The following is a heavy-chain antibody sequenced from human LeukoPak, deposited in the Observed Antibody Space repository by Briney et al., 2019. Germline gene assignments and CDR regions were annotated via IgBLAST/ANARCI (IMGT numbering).Heavy chain of an antibody. Sequence: ASVKVSCKASGYTFTSYDINWGRQATGQGLEWMGWMNPNSGNTGYAQKFQGRVTMTRNTSISTAYMELSSLRSEDTAVYYCARGRRAAAGTLFYWGQGTLVTVSS. CDR2: MNPNSGNT. V-gene: IGHV1-8*01. CDR1: GYTFTSYD. D-gene: IGHD6-13*01. CDR3: ARGRRAAAGTLFY. J-gene: IGHJ4*02.